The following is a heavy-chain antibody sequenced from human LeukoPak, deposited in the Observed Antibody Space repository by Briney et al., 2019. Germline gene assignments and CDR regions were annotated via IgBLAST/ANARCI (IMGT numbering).Heavy chain of an antibody. V-gene: IGHV3-7*01. CDR1: GFTFSSYA. CDR3: AREGIAVAALGVGY. J-gene: IGHJ4*02. CDR2: IKQDGSEK. D-gene: IGHD6-19*01. Sequence: GGSLRLSCAASGFTFSSYAMSWVRQAPGKGLEWVANIKQDGSEKYYVDSVKGRFTISRDNAKNSLYLQMNSLRAEDTAVYYCAREGIAVAALGVGYWGQGTLVTVSS.